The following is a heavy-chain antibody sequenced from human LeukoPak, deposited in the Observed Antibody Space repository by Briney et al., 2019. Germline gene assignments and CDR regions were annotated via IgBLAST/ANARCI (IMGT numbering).Heavy chain of an antibody. Sequence: SETLSLTCAVSGGSISSYSWSWIRQPPGKGLEWIGYLYYSGSINYNSSLKSRVTISVDTSKNQFSLRLSSVTTADTALYYCARTKGIAAAGTIGHWYFDLWGRGTLVTVSS. V-gene: IGHV4-59*01. J-gene: IGHJ2*01. CDR3: ARTKGIAAAGTIGHWYFDL. CDR1: GGSISSYS. CDR2: LYYSGSI. D-gene: IGHD6-13*01.